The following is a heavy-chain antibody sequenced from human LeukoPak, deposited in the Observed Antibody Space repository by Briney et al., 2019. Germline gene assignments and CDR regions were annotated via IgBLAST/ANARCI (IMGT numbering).Heavy chain of an antibody. D-gene: IGHD1-20*01. Sequence: SETLSLTCTVSGGCISSYYWSWIRQSPGKGLEWIGYVYYSGSTNYDPSLKSRVTISVDTSKNQFSLKLSSVTAADTAVYYCAREDFSRITGTNYFDYWGQGTLVTVSS. CDR2: VYYSGST. CDR3: AREDFSRITGTNYFDY. V-gene: IGHV4-59*01. J-gene: IGHJ4*02. CDR1: GGCISSYY.